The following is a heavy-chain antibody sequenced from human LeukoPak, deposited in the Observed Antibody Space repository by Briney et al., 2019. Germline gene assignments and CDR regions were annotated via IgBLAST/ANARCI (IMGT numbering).Heavy chain of an antibody. CDR2: ICDSGST. CDR3: ARYGGSGTYFFDY. D-gene: IGHD3-10*01. V-gene: IGHV4-30-2*01. Sequence: SQTLSLTCAVSGGSISSGGYSWSWIRQPPGKGLEWIGCICDSGSTYYNPSLKSRVTISLDRSKNQFSLKLSSVTAADTAVYYCARYGGSGTYFFDYWGRGTLVTVSS. CDR1: GGSISSGGYS. J-gene: IGHJ4*02.